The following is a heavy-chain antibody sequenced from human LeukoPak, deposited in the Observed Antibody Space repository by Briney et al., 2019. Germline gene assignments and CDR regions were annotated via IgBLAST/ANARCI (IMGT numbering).Heavy chain of an antibody. Sequence: GASVKVSCKASGYTFTSYGISWVRQAPGQGLEWMGWISAYNGNTNYAQKLQGRVTMTRDASISTAYMELSRLRSDDTAVYYCARDASEYSSSYYYYYGMDVWGQGTTVTVPS. V-gene: IGHV1-18*01. CDR1: GYTFTSYG. D-gene: IGHD6-6*01. CDR3: ARDASEYSSSYYYYYGMDV. CDR2: ISAYNGNT. J-gene: IGHJ6*02.